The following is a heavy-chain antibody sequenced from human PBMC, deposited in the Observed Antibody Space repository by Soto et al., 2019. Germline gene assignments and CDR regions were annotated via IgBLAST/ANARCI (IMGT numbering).Heavy chain of an antibody. CDR1: GFTFSSYA. Sequence: GGSLRLSCAASGFTFSSYAMSWVRQAPGKGLEWVSAISGSGGSTYYADSVKGRFTISRDNSKNTLYLQMNSLRAEDTAVYYCARDLAMVYGPPYWGQGTLVTVSS. CDR2: ISGSGGST. CDR3: ARDLAMVYGPPY. J-gene: IGHJ4*02. D-gene: IGHD2-8*01. V-gene: IGHV3-23*01.